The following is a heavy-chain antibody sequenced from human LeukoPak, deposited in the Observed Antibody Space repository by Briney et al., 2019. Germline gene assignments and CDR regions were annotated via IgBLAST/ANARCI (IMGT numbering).Heavy chain of an antibody. D-gene: IGHD3-22*01. V-gene: IGHV3-33*01. CDR1: GFTFSSYG. CDR2: IWYDGSNK. Sequence: GGSLRLSCAASGFTFSSYGMHWVRQAPGKGLEWVAVIWYDGSNKYYADSVKGRFTIPRDNSKNTLYLQMNSLRAEDTAVYYCAREYYDSSGYAPLDYWGQGTLVTVSS. J-gene: IGHJ4*02. CDR3: AREYYDSSGYAPLDY.